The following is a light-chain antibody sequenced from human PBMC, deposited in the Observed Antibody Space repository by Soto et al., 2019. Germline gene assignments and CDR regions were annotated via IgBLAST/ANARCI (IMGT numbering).Light chain of an antibody. CDR3: QQFATSPLT. V-gene: IGKV3-20*01. Sequence: EIVLTQSPGTLSLSPGERATLPCSASQSVSSSYLAWYQQKPGQAPRLLIYGASSRATGIPDRFSGSGSGTDFTLTISRLEPEDFAVYYCQQFATSPLTFGGGTKVDIK. CDR2: GAS. J-gene: IGKJ4*01. CDR1: QSVSSSY.